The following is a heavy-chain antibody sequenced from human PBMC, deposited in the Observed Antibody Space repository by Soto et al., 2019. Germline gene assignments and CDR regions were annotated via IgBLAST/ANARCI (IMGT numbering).Heavy chain of an antibody. Sequence: PSETLSLTCTVSGGSISRGDYYWSWIRQPPGKGLEWIGYIYYSGSTYYNPSPKSRDALSVDTSKNHISLKLSYVTAAGTAVSDWASAPPLRPGPHAPGGMDVWGQGTTVTVSS. J-gene: IGHJ6*02. CDR1: GGSISRGDYY. CDR2: IYYSGST. D-gene: IGHD3-10*01. CDR3: ASAPPLRPGPHAPGGMDV. V-gene: IGHV4-30-4*08.